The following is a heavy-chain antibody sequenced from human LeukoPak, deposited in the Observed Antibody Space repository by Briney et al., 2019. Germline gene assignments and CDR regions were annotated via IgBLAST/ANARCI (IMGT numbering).Heavy chain of an antibody. CDR1: GFTFSRYA. D-gene: IGHD4-23*01. V-gene: IGHV3-21*04. CDR3: AKDTYYGGNSGNFDM. CDR2: ISTTSSSSYI. J-gene: IGHJ3*02. Sequence: GGSLRLSCAASGFTFSRYAMNWVRQAPGKGLEWVSSISTTSSSSYIHYADSMKGRFTISRDNAKSSLYLQMNSLRAEDTAVYYCAKDTYYGGNSGNFDMWGQGTMVTVSS.